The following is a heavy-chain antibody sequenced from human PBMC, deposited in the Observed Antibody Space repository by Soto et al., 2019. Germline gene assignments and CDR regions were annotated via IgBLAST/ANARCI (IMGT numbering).Heavy chain of an antibody. CDR1: GYTFTSYY. Sequence: ASVKVSCKASGYTFTSYYMHWVRQAPGQGLEWMGIINPSGGSTSYAQKFQGRVTMTRDTSTSTVYMELSSLRSEDTAVYYCARVGSSSWYLGGMDVWGQGXTVTVYS. D-gene: IGHD6-13*01. CDR3: ARVGSSSWYLGGMDV. J-gene: IGHJ6*02. CDR2: INPSGGST. V-gene: IGHV1-46*01.